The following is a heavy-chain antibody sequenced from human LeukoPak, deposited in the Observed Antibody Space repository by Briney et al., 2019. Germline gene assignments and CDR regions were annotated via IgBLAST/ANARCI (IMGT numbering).Heavy chain of an antibody. V-gene: IGHV3-74*01. CDR2: ISTDGSSN. Sequence: GGSLRLSCAASGFTFSGYWMHWVRQAPGKGLVRVSRISTDGSSNTYADSVKGRFTISRDNAKNTLYLQMNSLRAEDTAVYYCARDQSVAGPTTADYWGQGTLVTVSS. D-gene: IGHD1-26*01. CDR1: GFTFSGYW. CDR3: ARDQSVAGPTTADY. J-gene: IGHJ4*02.